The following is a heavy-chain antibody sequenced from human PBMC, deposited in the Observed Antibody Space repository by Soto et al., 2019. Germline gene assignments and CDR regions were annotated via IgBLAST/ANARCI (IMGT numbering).Heavy chain of an antibody. V-gene: IGHV3-23*01. CDR2: ITASGGST. Sequence: QLLESGGGLVQPGGSLRLSCAASGFTFSSYAVSWVRQAPGRGLEWVSGITASGGSTYYADSVEGRFTVSRDNSKNTLFLQMSSLRAEDTAVYLSARVLWLGDAYDLWGRGTMVTVSS. CDR3: ARVLWLGDAYDL. CDR1: GFTFSSYA. D-gene: IGHD6-19*01. J-gene: IGHJ3*01.